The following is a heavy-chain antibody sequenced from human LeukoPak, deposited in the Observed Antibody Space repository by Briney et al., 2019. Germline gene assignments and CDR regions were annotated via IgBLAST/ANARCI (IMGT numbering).Heavy chain of an antibody. V-gene: IGHV1-18*01. D-gene: IGHD6-13*01. CDR3: ARSAAVAFDY. CDR2: ISAYNGNT. Sequence: ASVKVSCKTTGYTFTTYGITWVREAPGQVLEWMGWISAYNGNTNYAQKLQGRVTMTTDTSTSTAYMELRSLRSDDTAVYYCARSAAVAFDYWGQGTLVTVSS. J-gene: IGHJ4*02. CDR1: GYTFTTYG.